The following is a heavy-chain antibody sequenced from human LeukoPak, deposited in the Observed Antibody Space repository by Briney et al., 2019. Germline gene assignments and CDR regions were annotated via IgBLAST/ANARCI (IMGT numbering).Heavy chain of an antibody. CDR1: GGSISSSSYY. J-gene: IGHJ4*02. CDR2: IYYSGST. CDR3: ARSLIAARFLDY. Sequence: SETLSLTCTVSGGSISSSSYYWGWIRQPPGQGLEWIGSIYYSGSTYYNPSLKSRVTISVDTSKNQFSLKLSSVTAADTAVYYCARSLIAARFLDYWGQGTLVTVSS. V-gene: IGHV4-39*01. D-gene: IGHD6-6*01.